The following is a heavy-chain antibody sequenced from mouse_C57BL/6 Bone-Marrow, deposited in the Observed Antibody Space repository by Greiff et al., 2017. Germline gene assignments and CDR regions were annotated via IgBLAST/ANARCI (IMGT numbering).Heavy chain of an antibody. D-gene: IGHD2-5*01. CDR2: IWTGGGT. Sequence: QVQLQQSGPGLVAPSQSLSIPCTVSGFSLTSYAISWVRQPPGQGLECLGVIWTGGGTNYNSTLKSRLSISKDNFKSQVFLKMNSLQTDDTARYYCAGKGYSNWFAYWGQGTLVTVSA. J-gene: IGHJ3*01. V-gene: IGHV2-9-1*01. CDR3: AGKGYSNWFAY. CDR1: GFSLTSYA.